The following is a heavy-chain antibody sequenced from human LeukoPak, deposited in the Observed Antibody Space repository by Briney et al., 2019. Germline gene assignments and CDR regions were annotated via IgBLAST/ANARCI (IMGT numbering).Heavy chain of an antibody. CDR3: ARRSKKPRNDAFDI. CDR2: IYTSGST. CDR1: GGSISSGNYY. Sequence: PSETLSLTCTVSGGSISSGNYYWNWLRQPAEKGLEWIGRIYTSGSTNYNPSLKSRVTISVDTSKNQFSLKLSSVTAADTAVYYCARRSKKPRNDAFDIWGQGTMVTVSS. D-gene: IGHD2-2*01. V-gene: IGHV4-61*02. J-gene: IGHJ3*02.